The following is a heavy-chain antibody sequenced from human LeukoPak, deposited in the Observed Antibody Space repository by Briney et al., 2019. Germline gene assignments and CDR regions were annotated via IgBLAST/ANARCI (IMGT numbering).Heavy chain of an antibody. Sequence: KPSETLSLTCTVSGGSISSSSYYWGWIRQPPGKGLEWIGSIYYSGSTYYNPSLKSRVTKSVDTSKNQFSLKLSSVTAADTAVYYCARGYCSGGSCATEWWDNWFDPWGQGTLVTVSS. J-gene: IGHJ5*02. CDR2: IYYSGST. CDR1: GGSISSSSYY. V-gene: IGHV4-39*01. D-gene: IGHD2-15*01. CDR3: ARGYCSGGSCATEWWDNWFDP.